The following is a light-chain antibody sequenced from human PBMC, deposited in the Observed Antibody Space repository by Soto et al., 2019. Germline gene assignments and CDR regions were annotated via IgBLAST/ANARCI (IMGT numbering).Light chain of an antibody. CDR1: QHVSSN. CDR3: QQYNNWPYT. Sequence: EIGMTQSPATLSVSPGGSATLSCRASQHVSSNFAWYRQKPGQAPTLLIYRASTRATGIPARFSGSGSGTEFTLTISSLQSEEFAVYYCQQYNNWPYTFGQGTKLEIK. J-gene: IGKJ2*01. CDR2: RAS. V-gene: IGKV3-15*01.